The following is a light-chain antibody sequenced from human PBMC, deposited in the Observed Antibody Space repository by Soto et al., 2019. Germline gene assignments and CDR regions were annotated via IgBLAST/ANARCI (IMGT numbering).Light chain of an antibody. CDR1: HSVSNY. V-gene: IGKV3-11*01. J-gene: IGKJ4*01. CDR3: QQRSNWPLT. Sequence: EIVLTQSPATLSLSPGERVTLSCRASHSVSNYLAWYQQKPGQAPRLLIYDASNRATGIPARFSGSGSGTDFTLTISSLEPEDFAVYYCQQRSNWPLTFGGGTKVEIK. CDR2: DAS.